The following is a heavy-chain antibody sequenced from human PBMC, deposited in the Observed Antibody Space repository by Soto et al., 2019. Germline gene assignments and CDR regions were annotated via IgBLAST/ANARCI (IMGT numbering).Heavy chain of an antibody. V-gene: IGHV1-69*01. CDR2: IIPIFGTA. D-gene: IGHD4-4*01. Sequence: QVQLVQSGAEVKKPGSSVKVSCKASGGTFSSYAISWVRQAPGQGLEWMGGIIPIFGTANYAQTFQGRVTITADESTSTAYMEQSSLRSEDTAVYYCARGGYSNFYYYYYGMDVWGQGTTVTVSS. CDR3: ARGGYSNFYYYYYGMDV. J-gene: IGHJ6*02. CDR1: GGTFSSYA.